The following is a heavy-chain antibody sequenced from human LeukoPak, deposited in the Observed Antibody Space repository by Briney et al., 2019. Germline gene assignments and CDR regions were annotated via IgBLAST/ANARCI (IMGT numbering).Heavy chain of an antibody. D-gene: IGHD2-15*01. J-gene: IGHJ3*02. V-gene: IGHV3-11*06. Sequence: GGSLRLSCAASGFIFSDYYMSWIRQAPGKGLEWVAYISNSSTYTEYADSVKGRLTISRDNAKNSLYLQMSSLRAEDTAVYYCARDRYCSGGACYDAFDMWGQGTMVAVSS. CDR3: ARDRYCSGGACYDAFDM. CDR2: ISNSSTYT. CDR1: GFIFSDYY.